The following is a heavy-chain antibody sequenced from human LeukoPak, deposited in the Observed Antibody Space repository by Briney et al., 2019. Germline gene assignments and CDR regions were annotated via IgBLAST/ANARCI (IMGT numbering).Heavy chain of an antibody. V-gene: IGHV3-7*01. D-gene: IGHD2-2*01. CDR1: GFTFSSYS. J-gene: IGHJ3*02. Sequence: GGSLRLSCTASGFTFSSYSLNWVRQAPGKGLEWVANIKQDGSEQFYLDSVKGRFTTSRDNAKNALYLQMHSLRVEDTAVYYCARESIVVVPTTMDDASDIWGQGTMVTVSS. CDR3: ARESIVVVPTTMDDASDI. CDR2: IKQDGSEQ.